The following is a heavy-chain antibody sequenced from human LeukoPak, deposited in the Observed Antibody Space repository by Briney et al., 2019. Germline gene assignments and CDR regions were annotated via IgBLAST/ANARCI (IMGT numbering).Heavy chain of an antibody. CDR2: ISWNSGSI. CDR3: AKDRAYSSSSRGFDY. V-gene: IGHV3-9*01. J-gene: IGHJ4*02. CDR1: GFTFDDYA. Sequence: GGSLRLSCAASGFTFDDYAMHWVRQAPGKGLEWVSGISWNSGSIGYADSVKGRFTISRDNAKNYLYLQMNSLRAEDTALYYCAKDRAYSSSSRGFDYWGQGTLVTVSS. D-gene: IGHD6-6*01.